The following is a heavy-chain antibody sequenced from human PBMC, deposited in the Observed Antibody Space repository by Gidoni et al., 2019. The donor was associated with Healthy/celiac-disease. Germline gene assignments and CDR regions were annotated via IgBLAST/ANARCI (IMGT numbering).Heavy chain of an antibody. V-gene: IGHV3-33*01. Sequence: QVQLVESGGAVVQPGRSLRLSCAASGFTLSSFGMHWVRQAPGKGLECVAVIWYDGSNKYYADSVKGRFSISRDNSKTALYLQMNSLRAEDTAVYYCARDMKEYQLLLYYFDYWGQGTLVTVSS. J-gene: IGHJ4*02. CDR2: IWYDGSNK. D-gene: IGHD2-2*01. CDR3: ARDMKEYQLLLYYFDY. CDR1: GFTLSSFG.